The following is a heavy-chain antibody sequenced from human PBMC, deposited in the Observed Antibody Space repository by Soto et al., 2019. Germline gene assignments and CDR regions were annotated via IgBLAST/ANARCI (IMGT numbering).Heavy chain of an antibody. D-gene: IGHD3-10*01. CDR2: SRSKAGSYTT. J-gene: IGHJ5*02. Sequence: EVQLVESGGGLVQPGGSLRLSCAASGFTLSFYYMDWVRKAPGKGLEWVARSRSKAGSYTTEYAASVEGRFTISRDDSKNSLYLQMNSLKTEDTAVYYCTRGLDGSGDNWFDPWGQGTLVTVSS. CDR1: GFTLSFYY. CDR3: TRGLDGSGDNWFDP. V-gene: IGHV3-72*01.